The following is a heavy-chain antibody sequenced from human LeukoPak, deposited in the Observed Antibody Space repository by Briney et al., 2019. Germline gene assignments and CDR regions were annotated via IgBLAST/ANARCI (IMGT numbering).Heavy chain of an antibody. CDR1: GGSISSSSYY. CDR3: AREALTAAGQKGDY. V-gene: IGHV4-39*07. D-gene: IGHD6-13*01. CDR2: IYYSGST. J-gene: IGHJ4*02. Sequence: SETLSLTCTVPGGSISSSSYYWGWIRQPPGKGLEWIGSIYYSGSTYYNPSLKSRVTISVDTSKNQFSLKLSSVTAADTAVYYCAREALTAAGQKGDYWGQGTLVTVSS.